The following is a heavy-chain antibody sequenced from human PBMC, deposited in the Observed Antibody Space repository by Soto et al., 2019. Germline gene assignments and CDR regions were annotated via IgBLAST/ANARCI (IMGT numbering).Heavy chain of an antibody. CDR3: ARASIAAAGTRNYYYYYGMDV. Sequence: QVQLQESGPGLVKPSGTLSLTCAVSGGSISSSNWWSWVRQPPGKGLEWIGEIYHSGSTNYNPSLKSRVIISVDRSKNQFSLKLSSVTAADTAVYYCARASIAAAGTRNYYYYYGMDVWGQGTTVTVSS. CDR2: IYHSGST. J-gene: IGHJ6*02. CDR1: GGSISSSNW. V-gene: IGHV4-4*02. D-gene: IGHD6-13*01.